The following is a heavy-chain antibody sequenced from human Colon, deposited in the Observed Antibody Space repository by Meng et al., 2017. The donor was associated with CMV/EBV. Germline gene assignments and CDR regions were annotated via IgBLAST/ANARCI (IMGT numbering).Heavy chain of an antibody. CDR2: ISGSGGST. V-gene: IGHV3-23*01. J-gene: IGHJ6*02. Sequence: GGSLRLSCAASGFTFSSYAMSWVRQAPGKGLEWVSAISGSGGSTYYADSVKGRFTISRDNSKNTLYLQMNSLRAEDTAVYYCARQRRRINLLKGNEADFHGDMDVWGQGTTVTVSS. D-gene: IGHD3-10*01. CDR3: ARQRRRINLLKGNEADFHGDMDV. CDR1: GFTFSSYA.